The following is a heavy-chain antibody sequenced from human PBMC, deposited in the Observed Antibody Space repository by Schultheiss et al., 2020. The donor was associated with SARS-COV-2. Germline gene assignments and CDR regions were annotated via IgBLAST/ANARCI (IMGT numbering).Heavy chain of an antibody. Sequence: ASVKVSCKASGYTFTGYYMHWVRQAPGQGLEWMGWINLNSGGTNYAQKFQGRVTMTRDTSISTAYMELSRLRSDDTAVYYCARLPDYSSGWWFDYWGQGTLVTVSS. D-gene: IGHD6-19*01. CDR2: INLNSGGT. J-gene: IGHJ4*02. V-gene: IGHV1-2*02. CDR1: GYTFTGYY. CDR3: ARLPDYSSGWWFDY.